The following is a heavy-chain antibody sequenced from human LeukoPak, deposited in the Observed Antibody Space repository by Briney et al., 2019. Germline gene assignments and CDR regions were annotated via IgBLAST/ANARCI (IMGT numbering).Heavy chain of an antibody. CDR3: ARLGYCSGGSCYSVSY. V-gene: IGHV3-48*01. CDR2: ISSSSSTI. D-gene: IGHD2-15*01. CDR1: GFTFSSYS. Sequence: PGGSLRLSCAASGFTFSSYSMNWVRQAPGRGLEWVSYISSSSSTIYYADSVKGRFTISRDNAKNSLYLQMNSLRAEDTAVYYCARLGYCSGGSCYSVSYWGQGTLVTVSS. J-gene: IGHJ4*02.